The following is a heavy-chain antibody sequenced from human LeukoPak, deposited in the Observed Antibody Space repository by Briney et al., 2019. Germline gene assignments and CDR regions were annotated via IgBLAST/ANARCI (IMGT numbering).Heavy chain of an antibody. CDR2: IYSSGNT. D-gene: IGHD5-18*01. CDR3: AREKGYSYGYDF. Sequence: PSQTLSLTCTVSGDSMYYYVTHYWSWIRQPAGKGLEWIGRIYSSGNTNYSPSLKSRVTISLDTSKNQFSLKLSSVTAADTAVYYCAREKGYSYGYDFWGQGTLVSVSS. J-gene: IGHJ4*02. V-gene: IGHV4-61*02. CDR1: GDSMYYYVTHY.